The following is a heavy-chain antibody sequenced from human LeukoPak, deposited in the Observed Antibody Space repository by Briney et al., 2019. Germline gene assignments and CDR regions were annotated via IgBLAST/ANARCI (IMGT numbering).Heavy chain of an antibody. CDR3: AKSRRWLQSTSAFDI. V-gene: IGHV3-30-3*02. Sequence: GRSLRLSCAASGFTFSSYAMHWVRQAPGKGLEWVAVISYDGSNKYYADSVKGRFTISRDNSKNTLYLQMNSLRAEDTAVYYCAKSRRWLQSTSAFDIWGQGTMVTVSS. J-gene: IGHJ3*02. CDR2: ISYDGSNK. CDR1: GFTFSSYA. D-gene: IGHD5-24*01.